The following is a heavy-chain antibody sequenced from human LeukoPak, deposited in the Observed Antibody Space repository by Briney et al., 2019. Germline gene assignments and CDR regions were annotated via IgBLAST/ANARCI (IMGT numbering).Heavy chain of an antibody. CDR2: ISYYGSNK. CDR1: GFTFSSYA. Sequence: GGSLRLSCAASGFTFSSYAMHWVRQAPGKGLEWVAFISYYGSNKYYAHSVQGRFTISRDNSKNTMYLQMNSLRAEDTAVYYCAREAYCSSTSCPPGIGQFDYWGQGTLVSVSS. D-gene: IGHD2-2*01. J-gene: IGHJ4*02. V-gene: IGHV3-30*01. CDR3: AREAYCSSTSCPPGIGQFDY.